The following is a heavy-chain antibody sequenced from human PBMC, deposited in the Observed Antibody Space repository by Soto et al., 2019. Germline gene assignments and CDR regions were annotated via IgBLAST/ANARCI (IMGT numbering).Heavy chain of an antibody. Sequence: PSETLSLTCTVSGASVSSTNYFWSWIRQPPGKGLEWIGYIYNIGSTNYNPSLKSRVTISVDTSKNQFSVKLSSVTAADAAVYYCATEDVVAARFDSWGQGTLVIVSS. CDR3: ATEDVVAARFDS. V-gene: IGHV4-61*01. CDR1: GASVSSTNYF. J-gene: IGHJ4*02. CDR2: IYNIGST. D-gene: IGHD2-2*01.